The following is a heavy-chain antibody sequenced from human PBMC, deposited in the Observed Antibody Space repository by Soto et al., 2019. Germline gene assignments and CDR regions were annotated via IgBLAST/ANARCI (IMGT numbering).Heavy chain of an antibody. CDR2: ISYRVDT. V-gene: IGHV4-30-4*02. Sequence: SETLSLTCTVSGDSFSSDDYYWSWIRQPPGKGLEWLGYISYRVDTYYSPSLKSRVTMSIDTSKNQFSLKLTSVIAADTAVYYCARGEDAFFYYGLDVWGQGITVTVSS. CDR1: GDSFSSDDYY. CDR3: ARGEDAFFYYGLDV. J-gene: IGHJ6*02.